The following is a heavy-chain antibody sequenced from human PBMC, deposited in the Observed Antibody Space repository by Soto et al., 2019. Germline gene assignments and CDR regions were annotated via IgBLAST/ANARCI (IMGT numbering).Heavy chain of an antibody. CDR2: ILNDGSRQ. J-gene: IGHJ4*02. CDR3: ARDDVYGDNGLDY. V-gene: IGHV3-33*01. D-gene: IGHD4-17*01. CDR1: GFTFSHYG. Sequence: QVQLVESGGGVVQPGRSLRLSCEASGFTFSHYGMHWVRQAPGKGLEWVAVILNDGSRQHYADSVKGRLTISRDNSKNTPYLDMSSLRVEDTAVYYCARDDVYGDNGLDYWGQGTLVTVSS.